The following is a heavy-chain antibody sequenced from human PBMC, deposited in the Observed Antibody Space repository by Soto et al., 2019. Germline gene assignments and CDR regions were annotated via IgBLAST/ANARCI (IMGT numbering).Heavy chain of an antibody. D-gene: IGHD3-22*01. CDR2: ISGSGGTT. J-gene: IGHJ4*02. V-gene: IGHV3-23*01. CDR1: GFTFNSYA. Sequence: GGSLRPSCAASGFTFNSYAMRWVRQAPGKGLEWVSAISGSGGTTYYADSVEGRFSISRDNSKNTLYLQMNSLRAEDTAVYYCAKAGRSDDSNYFFDRWGQGTLVTVSS. CDR3: AKAGRSDDSNYFFDR.